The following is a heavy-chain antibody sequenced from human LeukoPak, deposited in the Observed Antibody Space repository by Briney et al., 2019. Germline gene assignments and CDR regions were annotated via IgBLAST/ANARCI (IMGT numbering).Heavy chain of an antibody. V-gene: IGHV4-39*07. CDR2: IYYSGST. J-gene: IGHJ4*02. CDR3: ARARGYSYGYPDY. CDR1: GGSISSSSYY. D-gene: IGHD5-18*01. Sequence: SETLSLTCTVSGGSISSSSYYWGWIRQPPGKGLEWIGTIYYSGSTYYNPSLKSRVTISVDTSKNQFSLNLSSVTAADTAVYYCARARGYSYGYPDYWGQGTLVTVSS.